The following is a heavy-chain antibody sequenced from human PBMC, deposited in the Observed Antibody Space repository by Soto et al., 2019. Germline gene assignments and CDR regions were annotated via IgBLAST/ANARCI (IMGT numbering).Heavy chain of an antibody. J-gene: IGHJ6*02. CDR2: IYWDDDK. Sequence: QITLKESGPTLVKPTQTLTLTCTFSGFSLSTSGVGVGWIRQPPGKALEWLALIYWDDDKRYSPSLKSRLTITRHTSKSQMVLTMTNMAHEDTATCYCAHIPSAAVGNQPFYGMDVWGQGTTVTVSS. CDR1: GFSLSTSGVG. V-gene: IGHV2-5*02. D-gene: IGHD2-2*01. CDR3: AHIPSAAVGNQPFYGMDV.